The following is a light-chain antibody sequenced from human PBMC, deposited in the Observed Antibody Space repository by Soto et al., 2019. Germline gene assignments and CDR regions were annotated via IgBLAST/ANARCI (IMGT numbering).Light chain of an antibody. CDR1: QSVYTKY. Sequence: EIVLTQSPGTLSLSPGETATLSCRASQSVYTKYLAWYQQKPGQAPRLLISGVSTRATGIPDRFSGSGSGTDFILTISRVEPEDFAVYYCQQFGTSPLVTFGPGTKVDIK. V-gene: IGKV3-20*01. CDR2: GVS. J-gene: IGKJ3*01. CDR3: QQFGTSPLVT.